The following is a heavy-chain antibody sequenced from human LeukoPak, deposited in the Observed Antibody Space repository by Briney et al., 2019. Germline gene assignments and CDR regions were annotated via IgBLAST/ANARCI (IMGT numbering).Heavy chain of an antibody. D-gene: IGHD4-17*01. CDR1: GGSIGSHY. Sequence: SETLSLTCTVSGGSIGSHYWNWIRQPPGKGLEWIGYIYYSGSTNYNPSLKSRVTISGDTSKNQFSLKLSSVTAADTAVYYCARDGAYGDYGGFDYWGQGTLVTVSS. J-gene: IGHJ4*02. CDR2: IYYSGST. CDR3: ARDGAYGDYGGFDY. V-gene: IGHV4-59*11.